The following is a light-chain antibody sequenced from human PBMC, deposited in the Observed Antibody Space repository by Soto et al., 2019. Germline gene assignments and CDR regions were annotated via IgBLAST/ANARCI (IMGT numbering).Light chain of an antibody. J-gene: IGKJ1*01. CDR1: QTISSW. V-gene: IGKV1-39*01. CDR2: GAS. Sequence: QMTRARVSISVAVGYLKKITRRASQTISSWLAWYQQKPGKAPKLLIYGASSLQSGVPSRFSGSGSRTDFTLTSTGVPPDDFASYSCHPTYISPWTYDQGTKVDIK. CDR3: HPTYISPWT.